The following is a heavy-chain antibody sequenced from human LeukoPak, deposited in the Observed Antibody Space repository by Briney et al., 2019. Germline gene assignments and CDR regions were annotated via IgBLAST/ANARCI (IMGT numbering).Heavy chain of an antibody. D-gene: IGHD3-22*01. Sequence: ASVKVSCKASGGTFSSYAISWVRQAPGQGLEWMGRIIPIFGIANYAQKFQGRVTITADKSTSTAYVELSSLRSEDTAMYYCARPIDDSSGYPGDWGQGTLVTVSS. J-gene: IGHJ4*02. CDR1: GGTFSSYA. V-gene: IGHV1-69*04. CDR2: IIPIFGIA. CDR3: ARPIDDSSGYPGD.